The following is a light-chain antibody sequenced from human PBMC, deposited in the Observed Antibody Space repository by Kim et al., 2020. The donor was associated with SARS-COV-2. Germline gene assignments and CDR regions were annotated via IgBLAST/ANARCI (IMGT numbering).Light chain of an antibody. V-gene: IGKV1-5*03. CDR1: QSVGSG. Sequence: DFQMTQSPSTLSASVGDRVTITCRASQSVGSGLAWYQQKPGKAPNLLIYEASNLESGVPSTCRGSGFGTEFTLTISSLQPDDFATYYCQQYYYYASFGQGTKLEI. J-gene: IGKJ2*03. CDR3: QQYYYYAS. CDR2: EAS.